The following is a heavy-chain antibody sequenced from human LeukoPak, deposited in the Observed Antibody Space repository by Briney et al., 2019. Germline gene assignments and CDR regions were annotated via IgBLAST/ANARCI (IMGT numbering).Heavy chain of an antibody. CDR1: GGSISSSNW. V-gene: IGHV4-4*02. D-gene: IGHD4-17*01. Sequence: PSGTLSLTCAVSGGSISSSNWWSWVRQPPGKGLEWIGEIYHSGSTNYNPSLKSRVTISVDKSKNQFSLKLSSVTAADTAFYYCARKLSYGETAFDMWGQGTMVTVSS. J-gene: IGHJ3*02. CDR2: IYHSGST. CDR3: ARKLSYGETAFDM.